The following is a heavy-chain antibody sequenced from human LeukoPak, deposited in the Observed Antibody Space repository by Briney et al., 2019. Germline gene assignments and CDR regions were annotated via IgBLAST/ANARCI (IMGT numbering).Heavy chain of an antibody. CDR2: IRSKVYGGTP. CDR1: GFSFGYYA. V-gene: IGHV3-49*04. Sequence: GGSLRLSCTASGFSFGYYAMSWVRQAPGKGLGWVGFIRSKVYGGTPEYAASVKGRFTISRDDSTNMAYLQMSSLRTEDTALYYCTRGGSDYNSYKCPHWGQGTLVTVSS. D-gene: IGHD4-11*01. CDR3: TRGGSDYNSYKCPH. J-gene: IGHJ4*02.